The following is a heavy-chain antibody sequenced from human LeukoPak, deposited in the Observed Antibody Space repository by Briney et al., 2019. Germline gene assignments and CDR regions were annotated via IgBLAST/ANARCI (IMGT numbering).Heavy chain of an antibody. J-gene: IGHJ4*02. D-gene: IGHD2-15*01. CDR1: GFTFSSYA. V-gene: IGHV3-23*01. CDR2: IRGSGGST. CDR3: ANDLRGGVATTSFDY. Sequence: GGSLRLSCAASGFTFSSYAMRWLRQAPGKGLEWVSAIRGSGGSTYYADSVKGRFTISRDNSKNTLYLQMNSLRAEDTAVYSSANDLRGGVATTSFDYWGQGTLVTVSS.